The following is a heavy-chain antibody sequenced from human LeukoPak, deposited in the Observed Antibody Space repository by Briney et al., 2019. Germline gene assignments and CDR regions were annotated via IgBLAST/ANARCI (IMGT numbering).Heavy chain of an antibody. CDR2: ISSSGSTI. CDR1: GFTFSSYE. CDR3: ARRAGAYSHPYDY. J-gene: IGHJ4*02. D-gene: IGHD4/OR15-4a*01. Sequence: PGGSLRLSCAASGFTFSSYEMNWVRQAPGKGLEWVSYISSSGSTIYYAASVKGRFTISRDNSKNTLYLQMNSLRAEDTAVYYCARRAGAYSHPYDYWGQGTLSPSP. V-gene: IGHV3-48*03.